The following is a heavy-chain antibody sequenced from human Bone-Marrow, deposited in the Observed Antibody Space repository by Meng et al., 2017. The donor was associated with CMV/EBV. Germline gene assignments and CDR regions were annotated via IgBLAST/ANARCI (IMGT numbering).Heavy chain of an antibody. CDR2: IKSKTDGGTT. J-gene: IGHJ5*02. CDR3: TTDWFDP. CDR1: GFTFSNAW. V-gene: IGHV3-15*01. Sequence: GESLKISCAASGFTFSNAWMSWVRQAPGKGLEWVGRIKSKTDGGTTDYAAPVKGRFTISRDDSKNTLNMQINSLKTEDTAVYYCTTDWFDPWGQGTLATVSS.